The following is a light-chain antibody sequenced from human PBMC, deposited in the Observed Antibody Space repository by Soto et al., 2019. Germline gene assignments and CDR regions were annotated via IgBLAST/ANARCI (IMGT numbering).Light chain of an antibody. Sequence: DIQLTQSPSFLSASVGDRVSITCRASQGIGSYLAWYQQKPGKAPNLLIYAASTLQSGVPSRFSGSGSGTEYTLTISSLQPEDFATYYCHQLNDYPLNFGGGTKVDIK. CDR2: AAS. V-gene: IGKV1-9*01. J-gene: IGKJ4*01. CDR1: QGIGSY. CDR3: HQLNDYPLN.